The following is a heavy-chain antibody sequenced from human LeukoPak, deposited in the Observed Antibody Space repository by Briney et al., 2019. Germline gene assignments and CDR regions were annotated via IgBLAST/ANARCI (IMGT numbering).Heavy chain of an antibody. CDR2: INPSGGST. J-gene: IGHJ4*02. CDR3: AGDPQSSGYTYYFDY. Sequence: ASVKVSCKASGYTFTSYYMHWVRQAPGQGLEWMGIINPSGGSTSYAQKFQGRVTMTRDTSTSTVYMELSSLRSEDTAVYYCAGDPQSSGYTYYFDYWGQGTLVTVSS. CDR1: GYTFTSYY. V-gene: IGHV1-46*01. D-gene: IGHD3-22*01.